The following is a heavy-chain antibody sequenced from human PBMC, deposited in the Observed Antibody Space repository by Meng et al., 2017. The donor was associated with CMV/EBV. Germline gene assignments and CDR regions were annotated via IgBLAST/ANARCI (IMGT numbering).Heavy chain of an antibody. D-gene: IGHD6-6*01. CDR1: GGSFSGYY. Sequence: SEILSPTCAVHGGSFSGYYWSWIRQPPGKGLEWIGEINHSGSTNYNPSLKSRVTISVDTSKNQLSLELSSVTAADTAVYYCAREGSSRPLDYWGQGTLVTVSS. CDR2: INHSGST. V-gene: IGHV4-34*01. CDR3: AREGSSRPLDY. J-gene: IGHJ4*02.